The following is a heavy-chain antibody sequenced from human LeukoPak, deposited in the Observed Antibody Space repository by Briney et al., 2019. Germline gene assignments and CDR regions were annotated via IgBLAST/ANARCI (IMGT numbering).Heavy chain of an antibody. CDR2: ISAYNGDT. CDR3: AKSSSIAARLDY. Sequence: ASVKVSCKASGYTFNSHGISWVRQAPGQGLEWMGWISAYNGDTNYAQKFQGRVTLTTDRTTSTAYLELRSLRSDDTAVYYCAKSSSIAARLDYWGQGTLVTVSS. D-gene: IGHD6-6*01. CDR1: GYTFNSHG. J-gene: IGHJ4*02. V-gene: IGHV1-18*04.